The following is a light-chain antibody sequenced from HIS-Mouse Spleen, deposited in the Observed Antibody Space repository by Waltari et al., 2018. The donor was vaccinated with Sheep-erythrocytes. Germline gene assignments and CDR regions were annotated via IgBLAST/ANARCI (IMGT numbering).Light chain of an antibody. V-gene: IGKV4-1*01. Sequence: DIVMTQSPDSLAVSLGERATIKCKSSQSVLYSSNNKNYLAWYQQKPGQPPKLLIYWASTRESGVPDRFSGSGSGTDFTLTISSLQAEDVAVYYCQQYYSTLTFGGGTKVEI. CDR3: QQYYSTLT. CDR2: WAS. J-gene: IGKJ4*01. CDR1: QSVLYSSNNKNY.